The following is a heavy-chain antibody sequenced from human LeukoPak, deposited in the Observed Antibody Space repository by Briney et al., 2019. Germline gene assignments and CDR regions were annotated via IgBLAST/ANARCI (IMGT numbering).Heavy chain of an antibody. J-gene: IGHJ4*02. Sequence: PSQTLSLTCAVSGGSISSGGYSWSWIRQPPGKSLEWIGYIYHSGSTYYNTSLKSRVTISVDRYKNQFSLKLSSVSAGDTAVYYCARTILEVWLPGGFDYWGQGGLVSVS. V-gene: IGHV4-30-2*01. CDR3: ARTILEVWLPGGFDY. CDR1: GGSISSGGYS. CDR2: IYHSGST. D-gene: IGHD5-18*01.